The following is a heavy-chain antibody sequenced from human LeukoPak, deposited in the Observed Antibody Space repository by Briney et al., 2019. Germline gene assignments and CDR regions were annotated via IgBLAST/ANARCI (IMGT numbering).Heavy chain of an antibody. CDR1: GFTFSSYG. CDR2: IRYDGSNK. CDR3: ARDTYTAPSRYSSSWYGLDYFDY. V-gene: IGHV3-30*02. J-gene: IGHJ4*02. D-gene: IGHD6-13*01. Sequence: GGSLRLSCAASGFTFSSYGMHWVRQAPGKGLEWVAFIRYDGSNKYYADSVKGRFTISRDNSKNTLYLQMNSLRAEDTAVYYCARDTYTAPSRYSSSWYGLDYFDYWGQGTLVTVSS.